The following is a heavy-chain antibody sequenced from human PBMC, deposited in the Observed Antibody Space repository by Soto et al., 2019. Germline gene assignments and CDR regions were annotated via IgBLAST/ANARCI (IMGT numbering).Heavy chain of an antibody. Sequence: ASVKVSCKASGYTFASYAISWMRQAPGQGLEWMGWISAYNGNTNYAQKLQGRVTMTTDTSTSTAYMELRSLRSDDTAVYYCARDPPPPDYWGQAPLDIVSS. CDR1: GYTFASYA. J-gene: IGHJ4*02. CDR3: ARDPPPPDY. V-gene: IGHV1-18*01. CDR2: ISAYNGNT.